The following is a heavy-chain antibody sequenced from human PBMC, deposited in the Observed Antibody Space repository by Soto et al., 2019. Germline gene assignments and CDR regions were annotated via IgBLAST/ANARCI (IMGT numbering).Heavy chain of an antibody. D-gene: IGHD2-21*02. Sequence: QVQLQESGPGLVKPSETLSLTCTVSGGSISTYYWSWIRQPPGKGLEWIGYISYSGSTTYSPSLKRRVPISVDTSKHQFSLKLSSVTAADTAVYYCARERSAYCGGDCYPYFDYRGQGTLVTVSS. CDR1: GGSISTYY. CDR2: ISYSGST. CDR3: ARERSAYCGGDCYPYFDY. V-gene: IGHV4-59*01. J-gene: IGHJ4*02.